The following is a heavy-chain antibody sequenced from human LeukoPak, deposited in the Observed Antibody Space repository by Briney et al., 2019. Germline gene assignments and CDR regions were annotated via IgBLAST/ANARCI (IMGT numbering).Heavy chain of an antibody. CDR3: ARDVDGASDI. J-gene: IGHJ3*02. Sequence: PGGSLRLSCAASGFPFSTYSMNWVRQAPGKGLEWVSSINTGGTYIYYADSMKGRFTISRDNAKNSLYLQMNSLRAEDTAVYYCARDVDGASDIWGQGTMVTVSS. CDR2: INTGGTYI. D-gene: IGHD5-24*01. V-gene: IGHV3-21*01. CDR1: GFPFSTYS.